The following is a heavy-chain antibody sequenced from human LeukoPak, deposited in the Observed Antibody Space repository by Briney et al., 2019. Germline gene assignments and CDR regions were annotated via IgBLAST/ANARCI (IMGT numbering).Heavy chain of an antibody. J-gene: IGHJ4*02. V-gene: IGHV1-8*01. CDR3: ARSPEGGNPFDY. CDR2: MNPNSGNT. D-gene: IGHD1-14*01. Sequence: GASVKVSCKASGYTFTSYDINWVRQATGQGLEWMGWMNPNSGNTGYAKKFQGRVTMTRDTSISTAYMELSRLRSDDTAVYYCARSPEGGNPFDYWGQGTLVTVSS. CDR1: GYTFTSYD.